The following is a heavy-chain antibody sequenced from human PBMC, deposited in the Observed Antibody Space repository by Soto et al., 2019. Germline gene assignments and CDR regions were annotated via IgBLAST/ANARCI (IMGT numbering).Heavy chain of an antibody. CDR2: IWYDGTNK. J-gene: IGHJ6*02. CDR1: GFIFSHYG. CDR3: ARDYYRFNSGYGFSMDV. D-gene: IGHD5-12*01. Sequence: PGGSLRLSCGASGFIFSHYGMHWVRQAPGKGLEWVAVIWYDGTNKYYADSVKGRFTISRDNSKNTLYLQMNSLRAEDTAVYYCARDYYRFNSGYGFSMDVWGQGPTVTVSS. V-gene: IGHV3-30*06.